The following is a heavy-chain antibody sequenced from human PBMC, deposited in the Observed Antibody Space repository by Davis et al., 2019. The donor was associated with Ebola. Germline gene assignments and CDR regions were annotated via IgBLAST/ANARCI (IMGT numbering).Heavy chain of an antibody. CDR3: AKEFFYGSGSEGD. CDR1: AFISSSHA. J-gene: IGHJ4*02. V-gene: IGHV3-23*01. D-gene: IGHD3-10*01. Sequence: PGGSLRLSFTASAFISSSHAMAWVRQPPGKGLEWVSAIRVVGDVTHYGHSVTGRFTVSRDNSKNPLYLQMNSLRVEDTAVYYCAKEFFYGSGSEGDWGQGTLVTVSS. CDR2: IRVVGDVT.